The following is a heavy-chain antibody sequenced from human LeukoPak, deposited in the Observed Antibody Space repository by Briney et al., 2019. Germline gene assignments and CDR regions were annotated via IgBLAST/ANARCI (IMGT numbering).Heavy chain of an antibody. Sequence: GGSLRLSCTASGFTFSTYWMSWVRQAPGKGLEWVANIKPDGSEKYYVDSVKGRFTISRDNAKTSLYLQMNSLRAEDTAVYYCARAGVTWGYDYWGQGTLVTVSS. V-gene: IGHV3-7*01. CDR1: GFTFSTYW. CDR2: IKPDGSEK. J-gene: IGHJ4*02. D-gene: IGHD2-8*01. CDR3: ARAGVTWGYDY.